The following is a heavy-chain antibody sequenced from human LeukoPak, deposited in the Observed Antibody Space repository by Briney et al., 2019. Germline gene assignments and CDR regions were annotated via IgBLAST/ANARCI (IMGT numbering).Heavy chain of an antibody. CDR2: INHSGST. Sequence: SETLSLTCAVYGGSFSGYYWSWIRQPPGKGLEWIGEINHSGSTNYNPSLKSRVTISVDTSKNQFSLKLSSVTAADTAVYYCASPDRITGFDYWGQGTLVTVSS. CDR3: ASPDRITGFDY. J-gene: IGHJ4*02. V-gene: IGHV4-34*01. CDR1: GGSFSGYY. D-gene: IGHD3-16*01.